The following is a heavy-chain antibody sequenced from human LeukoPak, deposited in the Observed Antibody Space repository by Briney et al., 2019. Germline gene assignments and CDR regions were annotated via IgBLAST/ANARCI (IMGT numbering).Heavy chain of an antibody. Sequence: SETLSLTCTVSGGPITRYYWSWIRQPPGKGLEWIGYIYYSGSTNYNPSLKSRVTISVDTSKNQFSLKLSSVTAAGTAVYYCSRVPYCSRTSCFYYYYYLDVWGKGTTVTVSS. CDR3: SRVPYCSRTSCFYYYYYLDV. V-gene: IGHV4-59*01. D-gene: IGHD2-2*01. CDR1: GGPITRYY. J-gene: IGHJ6*03. CDR2: IYYSGST.